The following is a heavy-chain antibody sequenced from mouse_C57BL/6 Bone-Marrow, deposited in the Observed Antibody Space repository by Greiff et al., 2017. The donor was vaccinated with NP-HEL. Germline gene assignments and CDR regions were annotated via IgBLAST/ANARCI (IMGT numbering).Heavy chain of an antibody. Sequence: QVQLLQSGPELVKPGASVKISCKASGYAFSSSWMNWVKQRPGKGLEWIGRIYPGDGDTNYNGKFKGKATLTADKSSSTAYMQLSSLTSEDSAVYFCARSYYGSSSFAYWGQGTLVTVSA. CDR2: IYPGDGDT. CDR3: ARSYYGSSSFAY. V-gene: IGHV1-82*01. J-gene: IGHJ3*01. CDR1: GYAFSSSW. D-gene: IGHD1-1*01.